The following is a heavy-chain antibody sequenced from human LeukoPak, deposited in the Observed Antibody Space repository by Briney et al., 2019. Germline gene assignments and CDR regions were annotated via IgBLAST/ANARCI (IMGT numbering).Heavy chain of an antibody. J-gene: IGHJ5*02. D-gene: IGHD6-19*01. CDR3: AKDMFSGGSYPSHGFDP. V-gene: IGHV3-9*03. CDR1: GFTFDDYA. Sequence: GGSLRLSCAASGFTFDDYAMHWVRQAPGKGLEWVSGISWNSGSIGYADSVKGRFTISRDNAKNSPYLQMNSLRAEDMALYYCAKDMFSGGSYPSHGFDPWGQGTLVTVSS. CDR2: ISWNSGSI.